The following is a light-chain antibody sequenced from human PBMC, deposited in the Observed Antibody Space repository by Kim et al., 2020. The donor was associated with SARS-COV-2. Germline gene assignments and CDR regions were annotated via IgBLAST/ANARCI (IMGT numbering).Light chain of an antibody. CDR3: QQYNKWPS. Sequence: LSVSPGERATLSCSASQSVSSNLAWYQQKPGRSPRLVMYGASTRATGIPARFSGSGSGTEFTLTISSLQSEDFAVYYCQQYNKWPSFGQGTKLEI. J-gene: IGKJ2*01. CDR2: GAS. CDR1: QSVSSN. V-gene: IGKV3-15*01.